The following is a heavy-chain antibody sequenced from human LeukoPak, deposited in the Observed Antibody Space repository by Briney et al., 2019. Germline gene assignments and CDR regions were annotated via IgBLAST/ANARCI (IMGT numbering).Heavy chain of an antibody. CDR1: GFTFSSYD. CDR2: ISGSGGST. D-gene: IGHD6-19*01. Sequence: GGSLRLSCAASGFTFSSYDMGWLRQAPGKELEWVSAISGSGGSTYYADSVKGRFTISRDNSKNTLYLQMNSLRAEDTAVYYCAKAPGYSSGWLDYWGQGTLVTVSS. J-gene: IGHJ4*02. V-gene: IGHV3-23*01. CDR3: AKAPGYSSGWLDY.